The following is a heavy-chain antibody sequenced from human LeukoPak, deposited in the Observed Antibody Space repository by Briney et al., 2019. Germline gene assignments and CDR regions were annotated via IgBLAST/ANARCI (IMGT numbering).Heavy chain of an antibody. J-gene: IGHJ3*01. CDR3: ARAHVGAGLAFDV. D-gene: IGHD1-26*01. V-gene: IGHV1-69*04. CDR2: IIPILGIA. CDR1: GGTFSSYA. Sequence: SVKVSCKASGGTFSSYAISWVRQAPGQGLEWMGRIIPILGIANYAQKFQGRVTITADKSTSTAYMELSSLRSEDTAVYYCARAHVGAGLAFDVWGRGTMVTVSP.